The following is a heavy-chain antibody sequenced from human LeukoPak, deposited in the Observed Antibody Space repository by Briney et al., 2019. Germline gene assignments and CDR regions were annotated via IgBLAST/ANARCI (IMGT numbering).Heavy chain of an antibody. V-gene: IGHV4-59*01. D-gene: IGHD2-21*01. CDR3: TKAAIPTNWFDP. J-gene: IGHJ5*02. Sequence: SETLSLTCTVSGGSLSSYYWSWIWQPLGKGLEWIGYIYYSGSTNYNPSLKSRVTISVDTSKNQFSLKLSSVTAADTAVYYCTKAAIPTNWFDPWGQGTLVTVSS. CDR2: IYYSGST. CDR1: GGSLSSYY.